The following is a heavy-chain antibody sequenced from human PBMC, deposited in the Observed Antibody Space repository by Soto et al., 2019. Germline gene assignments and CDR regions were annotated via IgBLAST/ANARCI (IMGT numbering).Heavy chain of an antibody. D-gene: IGHD2-15*01. Sequence: PGGSLRLSCTASGFTFGDYFVSWFRQAPGKGLAWVGCIKSKAFRATTEYAASVRGRLSISRDDSKSIAYLQMNSLRIEDTAVYYCVRDTSGAARPPFDSWGQGTLVTVSS. CDR3: VRDTSGAARPPFDS. CDR2: IKSKAFRATT. V-gene: IGHV3-49*03. CDR1: GFTFGDYF. J-gene: IGHJ4*02.